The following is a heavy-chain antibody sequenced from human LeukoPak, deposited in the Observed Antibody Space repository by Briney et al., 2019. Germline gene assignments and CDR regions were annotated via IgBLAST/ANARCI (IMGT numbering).Heavy chain of an antibody. CDR1: GYTFTSCG. Sequence: ASVKVSCKASGYTFTSCGISWVRQAPGQGLEWMGWINPNSGGTNYAQKFQGRVTMTRDTSISTAYMELSRLRSDDTAVYYCARDKSGSYYGHDAFDIWGQGTMVTVSS. CDR2: INPNSGGT. V-gene: IGHV1-2*02. CDR3: ARDKSGSYYGHDAFDI. J-gene: IGHJ3*02. D-gene: IGHD1-26*01.